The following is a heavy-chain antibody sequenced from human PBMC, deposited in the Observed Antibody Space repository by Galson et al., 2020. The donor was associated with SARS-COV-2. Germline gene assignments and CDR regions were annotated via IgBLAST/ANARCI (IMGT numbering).Heavy chain of an antibody. CDR2: IYYSGNT. CDR1: GGSISSLNW. CDR3: ARDTRIAVAGTSHWYFDL. D-gene: IGHD6-19*01. V-gene: IGHV4-4*02. J-gene: IGHJ2*01. Sequence: ASETLSLTCAVSGGSISSLNWWSWVRQSPGKGLEWIGQIYYSGNTNYSPSLKSRVTMSIDKSNNQFSLTLSSVTAADTAVYYCARDTRIAVAGTSHWYFDLWGRGTLVIVSS.